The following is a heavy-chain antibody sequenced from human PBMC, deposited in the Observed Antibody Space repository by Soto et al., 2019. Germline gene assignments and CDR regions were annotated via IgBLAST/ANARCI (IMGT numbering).Heavy chain of an antibody. CDR1: GFTVGGNY. CDR3: ARESHEATFDY. Sequence: ESGGGLIQPGGSLRLSCAASGFTVGGNYMNWVRQAPGKGLEWVSVIYGGGITYYADSVKGRFTISRDSSKNTLFLQMNSLRAEDTAVYYCARESHEATFDYWGQGTLVTVSS. J-gene: IGHJ4*02. CDR2: IYGGGIT. V-gene: IGHV3-53*01.